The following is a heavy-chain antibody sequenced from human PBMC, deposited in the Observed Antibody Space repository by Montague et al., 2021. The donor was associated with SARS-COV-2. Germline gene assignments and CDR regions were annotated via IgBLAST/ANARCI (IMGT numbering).Heavy chain of an antibody. J-gene: IGHJ4*02. V-gene: IGHV3-48*03. CDR3: ARQASGSYWYYFDY. D-gene: IGHD3-10*01. Sequence: SLRLSCAASGFTFSSFAFHWVRQAPGKGLEWVSYISSSDSTIYYADPVRGRFSISRDNAKNSLYLQMNSLRAEDTAVYYCARQASGSYWYYFDYWGQGTLVTVSS. CDR1: GFTFSSFA. CDR2: ISSSDSTI.